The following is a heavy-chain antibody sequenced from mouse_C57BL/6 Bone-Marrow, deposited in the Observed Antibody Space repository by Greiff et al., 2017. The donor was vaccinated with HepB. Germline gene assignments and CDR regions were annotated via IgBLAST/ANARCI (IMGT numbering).Heavy chain of an antibody. CDR3: ALYYGNPWFAY. CDR2: IDPEDGET. CDR1: GFNIKDYY. V-gene: IGHV14-2*01. J-gene: IGHJ3*01. D-gene: IGHD2-1*01. Sequence: VQLQQSGAELVKPGASVKLSCTASGFNIKDYYMHWVKQRTEQGLEWIGRIDPEDGETKYAPKFQGKATITADTSSSTAYMELRSLTSEDSAVYYCALYYGNPWFAYWGQGTLVTVSA.